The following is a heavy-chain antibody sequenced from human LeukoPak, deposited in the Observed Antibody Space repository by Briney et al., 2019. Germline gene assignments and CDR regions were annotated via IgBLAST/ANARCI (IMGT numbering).Heavy chain of an antibody. CDR1: GFTFSNYA. Sequence: GGSLRLSCAASGFTFSNYAMSWVRQAPGKGLEYVSAISSNGGSTYYANSVKGRFTISRDNSKNTLYLQMGSLRAEDMAVYYCAREALDAFDIWGQGTMVTVSS. J-gene: IGHJ3*02. V-gene: IGHV3-64*01. CDR2: ISSNGGST. CDR3: AREALDAFDI.